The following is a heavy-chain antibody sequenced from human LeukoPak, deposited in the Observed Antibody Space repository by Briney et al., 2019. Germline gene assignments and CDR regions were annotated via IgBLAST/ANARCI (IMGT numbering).Heavy chain of an antibody. CDR2: INPNSGGT. Sequence: ASVKVSCKASGYTFTYYYMHWVRQAPGQGLEWMGWINPNSGGTNYAQKFQGRVTMTRDTSISTAYMELSRLRSDDTAVYYCARSIAVAGTTYYYYYGMDVWGQGTTVTVSS. V-gene: IGHV1-2*02. CDR3: ARSIAVAGTTYYYYYGMDV. CDR1: GYTFTYYY. J-gene: IGHJ6*02. D-gene: IGHD6-19*01.